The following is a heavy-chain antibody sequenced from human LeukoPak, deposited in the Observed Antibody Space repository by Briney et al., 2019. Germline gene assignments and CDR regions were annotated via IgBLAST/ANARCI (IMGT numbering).Heavy chain of an antibody. CDR1: GGSISSSSYY. D-gene: IGHD1-26*01. CDR2: IYYSGST. CDR3: AREMGGSYDYFDY. V-gene: IGHV4-39*07. Sequence: SETLSLTCTVSGGSISSSSYYWGWIRQPPGKGLEWIGSIYYSGSTYYNPSLKSRVTISVDTSKNQFSLKLSSVTAADTAVYYCAREMGGSYDYFDYWGQGTLVTVSS. J-gene: IGHJ4*02.